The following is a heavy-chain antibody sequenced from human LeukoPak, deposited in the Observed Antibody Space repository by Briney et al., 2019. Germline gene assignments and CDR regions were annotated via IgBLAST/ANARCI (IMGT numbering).Heavy chain of an antibody. V-gene: IGHV3-49*04. CDR2: IRSKAYGGTT. J-gene: IGHJ4*02. CDR3: TRDLQSIAAAGPFDY. Sequence: PGGSLRLSCTASGFTFGDYAMSWVRQAPGKGLEWVGFIRSKAYGGTTEYAASVKGRFTISRDDSKSIAYLQMNSLKTEDTAVYYCTRDLQSIAAAGPFDYWGQGTLVTVSS. D-gene: IGHD6-13*01. CDR1: GFTFGDYA.